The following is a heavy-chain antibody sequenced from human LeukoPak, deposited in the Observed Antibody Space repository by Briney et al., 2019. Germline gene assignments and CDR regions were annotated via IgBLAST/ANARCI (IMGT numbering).Heavy chain of an antibody. CDR2: IYSGGST. J-gene: IGHJ4*02. D-gene: IGHD2-21*02. Sequence: PGGSLRLSCAASGFTVSSNYMSWVRQAPGKGLEWVSVIYSGGSTYYADSVKGRFTISRDNSKNMLYLQMNSLRAEDTAIYYCAKDSRYCGDDCYSFFDYWGQGALVTVSS. CDR3: AKDSRYCGDDCYSFFDY. V-gene: IGHV3-53*01. CDR1: GFTVSSNY.